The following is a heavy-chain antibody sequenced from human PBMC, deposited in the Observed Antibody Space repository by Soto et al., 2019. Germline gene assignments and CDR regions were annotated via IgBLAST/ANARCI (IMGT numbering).Heavy chain of an antibody. CDR1: GGSISSYY. CDR2: IYYSGST. CDR3: ARDFNGGWELLRRSWVGVGLGAFDI. V-gene: IGHV4-59*01. D-gene: IGHD1-26*01. J-gene: IGHJ3*02. Sequence: QVQLQESGPGLVKPSETLSLTCTVSGGSISSYYWSWIRQPPGKGLEWIGYIYYSGSTNYNPSLKSRVTISVDTSKNQFSLKLSSVTAADTAVYYCARDFNGGWELLRRSWVGVGLGAFDIWGQGTMVTVSS.